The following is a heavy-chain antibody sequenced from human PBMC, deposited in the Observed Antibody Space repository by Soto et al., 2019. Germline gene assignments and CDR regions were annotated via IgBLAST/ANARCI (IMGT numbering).Heavy chain of an antibody. D-gene: IGHD3-22*01. CDR1: GGSISSYY. V-gene: IGHV4-59*01. CDR3: ARDKLRGRGYYGQPPHWFDP. Sequence: KPSETLSLTCTVSGGSISSYYWSWIRQPPGKGLEWIGYIYYSGSTNYNPSLKSRVTISVDTSKNQFSLKLSSVTAADTAVYYCARDKLRGRGYYGQPPHWFDPWGQGTLVTVSS. CDR2: IYYSGST. J-gene: IGHJ5*02.